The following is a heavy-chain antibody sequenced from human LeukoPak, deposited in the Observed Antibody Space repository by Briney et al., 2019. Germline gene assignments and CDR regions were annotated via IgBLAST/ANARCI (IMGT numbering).Heavy chain of an antibody. Sequence: VRCLRLSCVASGLTLSSYSMNWVRQAPGKGLEWVSSISSSSSYIYYADSVKGRFTISRDNSKNTLYLQMNSLRAEDTAVYYCAKCYVGGGSCFDYWVQGTLVTVSS. V-gene: IGHV3-21*04. CDR3: AKCYVGGGSCFDY. CDR1: GLTLSSYS. CDR2: ISSSSSYI. D-gene: IGHD2-15*01. J-gene: IGHJ4*02.